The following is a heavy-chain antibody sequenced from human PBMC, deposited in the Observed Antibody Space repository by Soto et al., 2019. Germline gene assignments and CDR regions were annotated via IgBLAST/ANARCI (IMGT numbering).Heavy chain of an antibody. J-gene: IGHJ6*02. CDR1: GVSVSGYY. D-gene: IGHD3-22*01. CDR2: INHSGNT. V-gene: IGHV4-34*01. Sequence: QVQLQQWGAGLLKPSETLSLTCAVYGVSVSGYYWSWIRQHPGKGLELIGEINHSGNTNYNPSLKSRVTISGDTSKTQFSRKMSSVTAEDTAVYSCARHSYDGSGYYYDYYGMAVWGQGTTVTVSS. CDR3: ARHSYDGSGYYYDYYGMAV.